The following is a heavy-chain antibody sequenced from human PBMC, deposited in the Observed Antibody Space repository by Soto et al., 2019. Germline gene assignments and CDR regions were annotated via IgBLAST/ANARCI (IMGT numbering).Heavy chain of an antibody. CDR2: VHGGGST. CDR3: AGRLTTAASLDY. CDR1: GFTVSNNH. J-gene: IGHJ4*02. Sequence: GGSLRLSCAASGFTVSNNHMTWVRQAAGKGLELVSFVHGGGSTSYADSVKGRFTISRDNSKNTLYLQMDSLRAEDTAIYYCAGRLTTAASLDYWGRGTMVTVSS. V-gene: IGHV3-53*01. D-gene: IGHD3-16*01.